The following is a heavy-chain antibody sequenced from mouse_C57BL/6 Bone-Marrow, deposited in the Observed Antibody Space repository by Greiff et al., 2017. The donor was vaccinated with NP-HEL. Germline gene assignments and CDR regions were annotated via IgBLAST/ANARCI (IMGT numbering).Heavy chain of an antibody. CDR3: ARRGGYDPYYYAMDY. CDR1: GYSITSGYY. D-gene: IGHD2-2*01. Sequence: EVHLVESGPGLVKPSQSLSLTCSVTGYSITSGYYWNWIRQFPGNKLEWMGYISYDGSNNYNPSLKNRISITRDTSKNQFFLKLNSVTTEDTATYYCARRGGYDPYYYAMDYWGQGTSVTVSS. J-gene: IGHJ4*01. CDR2: ISYDGSN. V-gene: IGHV3-6*01.